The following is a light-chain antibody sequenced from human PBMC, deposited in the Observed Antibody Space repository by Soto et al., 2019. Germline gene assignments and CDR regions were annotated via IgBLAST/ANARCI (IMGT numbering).Light chain of an antibody. CDR3: QQSYSTPPRYT. J-gene: IGKJ2*01. CDR1: QTIRTF. V-gene: IGKV1-39*01. Sequence: DIEMTQSPSSLSASVGDRVIITCRASQTIRTFLNWYQQKPGKAPKVLIYAASRLESGVPSRFSGSGSGTDFTLTISSLQPEDYATYYCQQSYSTPPRYTFGQRTKVDIK. CDR2: AAS.